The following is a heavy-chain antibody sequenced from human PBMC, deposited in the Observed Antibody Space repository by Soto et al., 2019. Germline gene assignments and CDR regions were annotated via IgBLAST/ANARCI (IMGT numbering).Heavy chain of an antibody. J-gene: IGHJ4*02. V-gene: IGHV4-34*01. Sequence: QVQLQQWGAGLLKPSETLSLTCDISGEYFSANYWSWIRQTPGKGLEWLGEINHAGTTDYNPSVEDRIIISADASTNQFSLKLTSVTAMDTAVYYCATGGLFASWGQGTLVTVSS. CDR2: INHAGTT. CDR1: GEYFSANY. CDR3: ATGGLFAS.